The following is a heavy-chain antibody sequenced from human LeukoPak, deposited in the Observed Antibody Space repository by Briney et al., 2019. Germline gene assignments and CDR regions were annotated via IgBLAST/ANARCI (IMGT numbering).Heavy chain of an antibody. CDR1: GGSISSSSYY. CDR3: ARVGSLGGYCSGGSCYEEPHFDY. Sequence: SETLSLTCTVSGGSISSSSYYWGWIRQPPGKGLEWIGSIYYSGSTYYNPSLKSRVTISVDTSKNQFSLKLSPVTAADTAVYYCARVGSLGGYCSGGSCYEEPHFDYWGQGTLVTVSS. J-gene: IGHJ4*02. CDR2: IYYSGST. D-gene: IGHD2-15*01. V-gene: IGHV4-39*01.